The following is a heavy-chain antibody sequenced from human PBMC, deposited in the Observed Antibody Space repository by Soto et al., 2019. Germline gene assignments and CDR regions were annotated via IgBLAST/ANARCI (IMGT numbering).Heavy chain of an antibody. D-gene: IGHD3-10*01. V-gene: IGHV4-59*08. J-gene: IGHJ6*01. CDR2: VHHSWGS. Sequence: QVQLQESGPGLVKPSETLSLSCTVSGGSISSYYWSWFRQSPGKRMEWIGYVHHSWGSSYNPSLRSRVAISLAKSRSQFSLKVTSVTATDTPVYYWAGQGFGPLHGLVDGWGQGTTVTVSS. CDR1: GGSISSYY. CDR3: AGQGFGPLHGLVDG.